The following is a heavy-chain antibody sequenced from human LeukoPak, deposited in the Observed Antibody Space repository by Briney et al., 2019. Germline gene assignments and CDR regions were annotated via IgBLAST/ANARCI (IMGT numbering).Heavy chain of an antibody. CDR2: INPNSGGT. Sequence: GASVKVSCKASGYTFTGYYMHWVRQAPGQGLEWMGWINPNSGGTNYAQKFQGRVTMTRDTSISTAYMGLSRLRSDDTAVYYCARGEYDFWSGDDAFDIWGQGTMVTVSS. CDR3: ARGEYDFWSGDDAFDI. V-gene: IGHV1-2*02. D-gene: IGHD3-3*01. CDR1: GYTFTGYY. J-gene: IGHJ3*02.